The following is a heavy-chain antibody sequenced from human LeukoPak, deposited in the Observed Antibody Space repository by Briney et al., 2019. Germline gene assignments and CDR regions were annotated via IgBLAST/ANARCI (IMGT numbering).Heavy chain of an antibody. CDR2: ISAYNGNT. V-gene: IGHV1-18*01. CDR3: ARAVDIVATRGGGGFDY. Sequence: ASVKVSCKASGGTFSSYGISWVRQAPGQGLEWMGWISAYNGNTNYAQKLQGRVTMTTDTSTSTAYMELRSLRSDDTAVYYCARAVDIVATRGGGGFDYWGQGTLVTVSS. CDR1: GGTFSSYG. J-gene: IGHJ4*02. D-gene: IGHD5-12*01.